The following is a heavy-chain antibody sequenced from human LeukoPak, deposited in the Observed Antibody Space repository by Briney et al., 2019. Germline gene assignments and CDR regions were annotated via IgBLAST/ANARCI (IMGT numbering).Heavy chain of an antibody. D-gene: IGHD1-26*01. CDR1: GGTFSSYA. Sequence: SVKVSCKASGGTFSSYAISWVRQAPGQGLEWMGGIIPIFGTANYAQKFQGRVTITAGESTSTAYMELSSLRSEDTAVYYCARDGGSYYSAFDIWGQGTMVTVSS. J-gene: IGHJ3*02. CDR2: IIPIFGTA. CDR3: ARDGGSYYSAFDI. V-gene: IGHV1-69*13.